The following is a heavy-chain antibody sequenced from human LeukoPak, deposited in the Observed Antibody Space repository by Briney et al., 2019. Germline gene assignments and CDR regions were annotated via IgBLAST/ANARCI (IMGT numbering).Heavy chain of an antibody. CDR1: GLTFSSYS. D-gene: IGHD4-23*01. J-gene: IGHJ4*02. CDR2: ISSSSSTI. Sequence: PGGSLRLSCAASGLTFSSYSMNWVRQAPGKGLEWVSYISSSSSTIYYADSVKGRFTISRDNAKNSLYLQMNSLRAEDTAVYYCARDQHGRDYGGNPQLFDYWGQGTLVTVSS. V-gene: IGHV3-48*01. CDR3: ARDQHGRDYGGNPQLFDY.